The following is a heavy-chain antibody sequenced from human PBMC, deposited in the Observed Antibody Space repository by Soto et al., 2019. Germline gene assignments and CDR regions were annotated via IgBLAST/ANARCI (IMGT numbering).Heavy chain of an antibody. CDR2: ISGSGGST. CDR3: ASTLNSGSYPNPDY. Sequence: PGGSLRLSCAASGFTFSSYAMSWVRQAPGKGLEWVSAISGSGGSTYYADSVKGRFTISRDNSKNTLYLQMNSLRDEDTAVYYCASTLNSGSYPNPDYWGQGTLVTVSS. J-gene: IGHJ4*02. CDR1: GFTFSSYA. V-gene: IGHV3-23*01. D-gene: IGHD1-26*01.